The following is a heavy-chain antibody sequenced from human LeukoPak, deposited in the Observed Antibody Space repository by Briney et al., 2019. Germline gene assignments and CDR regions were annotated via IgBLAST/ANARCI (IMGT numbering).Heavy chain of an antibody. CDR3: ARSVYGGNSEVDY. J-gene: IGHJ4*02. Sequence: GGSLRLSCAASGFTFSNYWMSWVRQAPGERLEWVANIKQDGSDKYYVDSVKGRFTISRDNAKSSLSLQMNSLRAEDTAVYYCARSVYGGNSEVDYWGQGTLVTVSS. CDR2: IKQDGSDK. V-gene: IGHV3-7*01. CDR1: GFTFSNYW. D-gene: IGHD4-23*01.